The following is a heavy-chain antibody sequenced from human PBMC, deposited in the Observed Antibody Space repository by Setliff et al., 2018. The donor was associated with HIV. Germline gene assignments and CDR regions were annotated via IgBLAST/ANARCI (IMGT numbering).Heavy chain of an antibody. CDR1: GRSIDDSY. Sequence: PSETLSLTCSVSGRSIDDSYWSWIRQSPGKGLEWIGEINHSAFTKYNPSLASRVTMSIDTSKNQFSLLLSSVTAADTAMYFCARRPGGITRARLDNWGQGTLVTVSS. CDR3: ARRPGGITRARLDN. D-gene: IGHD3-16*01. CDR2: INHSAFT. V-gene: IGHV4-34*01. J-gene: IGHJ4*02.